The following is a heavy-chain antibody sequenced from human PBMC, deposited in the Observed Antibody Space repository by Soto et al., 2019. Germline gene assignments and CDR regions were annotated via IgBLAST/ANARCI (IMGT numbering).Heavy chain of an antibody. CDR2: INPNSGGT. J-gene: IGHJ5*02. CDR1: GYTFTGYY. Sequence: ASVKVSCKASGYTFTGYYMHWVRQAPGQGLEWMGWINPNSGGTNYAQKFQGRVTMTRDTSISTAYMELSRLRSDDTAVYYCAREDRRSWYVWFDPWGQGTLVTVSS. V-gene: IGHV1-2*02. CDR3: AREDRRSWYVWFDP. D-gene: IGHD6-13*01.